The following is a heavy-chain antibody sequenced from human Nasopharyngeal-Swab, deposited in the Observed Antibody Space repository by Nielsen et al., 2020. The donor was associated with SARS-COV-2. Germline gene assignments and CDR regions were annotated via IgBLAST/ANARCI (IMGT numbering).Heavy chain of an antibody. CDR3: AKDKDGAFDI. J-gene: IGHJ3*02. Sequence: SLKISCAASGFTLDEYAMHWVRQAPGKGLEWVSGISWNSCSIDYADSVKGRFTISRDNAKNPLYLQMNSLRAEDTAVYYCAKDKDGAFDIWGQGTMVTVSS. CDR1: GFTLDEYA. V-gene: IGHV3-9*01. CDR2: ISWNSCSI. D-gene: IGHD5-24*01.